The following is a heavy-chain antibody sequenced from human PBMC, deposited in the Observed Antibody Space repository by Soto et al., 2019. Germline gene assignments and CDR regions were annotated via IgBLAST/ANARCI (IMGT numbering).Heavy chain of an antibody. D-gene: IGHD3-22*01. CDR3: ARSSLSSGYYHHDAFDI. CDR2: ISSSSSYI. CDR1: GFTFSSYS. J-gene: IGHJ3*02. V-gene: IGHV3-21*01. Sequence: GGSLRLSCAASGFTFSSYSMNWVRQAPGKGLEWVSSISSSSSYIYYADSVKGRFTISRDNAKNSLYLQMNSLRAEDTAVYYCARSSLSSGYYHHDAFDIWGQGTMVTVSS.